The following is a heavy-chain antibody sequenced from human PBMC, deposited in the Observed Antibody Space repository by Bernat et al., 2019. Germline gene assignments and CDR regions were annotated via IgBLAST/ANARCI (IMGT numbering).Heavy chain of an antibody. CDR1: GFTFSSYG. V-gene: IGHV3-30*18. CDR2: ISYDGSNK. CDR3: AKGDGGYARLDV. J-gene: IGHJ6*02. D-gene: IGHD5-12*01. Sequence: QVQLVESGGGVVQPGRSLRLSCAASGFTFSSYGMHWVRQAPGKGLEWVAVISYDGSNKYYADSVKGRFTISRDNSKNTLYLQKNSLRAEDTAVYYCAKGDGGYARLDVWGQGTTVTVSS.